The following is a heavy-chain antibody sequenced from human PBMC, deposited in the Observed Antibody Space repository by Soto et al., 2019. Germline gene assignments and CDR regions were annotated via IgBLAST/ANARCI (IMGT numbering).Heavy chain of an antibody. Sequence: VNLVQSGAEVKKPGAPVRVSCKASGYSFTGYPIHWVRQAPGQRPEWMGKINPASGYTKYSHKLQGRVTLTRDTSASTVHMDLTSLTSEDTAVYYCALMVAAPNTWGQGTLVTVSS. CDR2: INPASGYT. D-gene: IGHD6-13*01. CDR3: ALMVAAPNT. CDR1: GYSFTGYP. J-gene: IGHJ4*02. V-gene: IGHV1-3*01.